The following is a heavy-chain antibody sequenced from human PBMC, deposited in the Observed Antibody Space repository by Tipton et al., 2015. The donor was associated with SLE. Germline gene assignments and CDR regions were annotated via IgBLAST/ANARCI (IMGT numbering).Heavy chain of an antibody. J-gene: IGHJ4*02. D-gene: IGHD2-2*03. V-gene: IGHV3-23*01. CDR2: ISGSGGST. CDR3: VKTRGYCSSTSCPVVYFDY. CDR1: GFTFSSYA. Sequence: GSLRLSCAASGFTFSSYAMSWVRQAPGKGLEWVSAISGSGGSTYYADSVKGRFTISRDNSKNTLYLQMSSLRAEDTAVYYCVKTRGYCSSTSCPVVYFDYWGQGTLVTVSS.